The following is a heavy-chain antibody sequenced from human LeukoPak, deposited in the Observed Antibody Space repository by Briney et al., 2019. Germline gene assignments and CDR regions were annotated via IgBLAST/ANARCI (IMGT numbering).Heavy chain of an antibody. CDR1: GYSISSGYY. D-gene: IGHD3-3*01. CDR2: IYHSGST. Sequence: PETLSLTCTVSGYSISSGYYWGWIRQPPGKGLEWIGSIYHSGSTYYNPSLKSRVTISVDTSKNQFSLKLSSVTAADTAVYYCARPNYDFWRGYMDVWGKGTTVTVSS. V-gene: IGHV4-38-2*02. J-gene: IGHJ6*03. CDR3: ARPNYDFWRGYMDV.